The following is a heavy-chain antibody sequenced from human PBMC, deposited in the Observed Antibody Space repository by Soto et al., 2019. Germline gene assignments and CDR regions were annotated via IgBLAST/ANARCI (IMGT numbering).Heavy chain of an antibody. V-gene: IGHV3-21*01. CDR3: ARGQPIVGATHDAFDI. CDR2: ISSSSSYI. Sequence: GGSLRLSCAASGFTFSSYSMNWVRQAPGKGLEWVSSISSSSSYIYYADSVKGRFTISRDNAKNSLYLQMNSLRAEDTAVYYCARGQPIVGATHDAFDIWGQGTMVTVSS. CDR1: GFTFSSYS. J-gene: IGHJ3*02. D-gene: IGHD1-26*01.